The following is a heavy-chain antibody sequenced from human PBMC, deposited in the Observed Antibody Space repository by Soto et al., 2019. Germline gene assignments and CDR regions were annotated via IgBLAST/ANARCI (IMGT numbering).Heavy chain of an antibody. CDR3: ARDVYYYDSSGLDY. D-gene: IGHD3-22*01. V-gene: IGHV1-18*01. CDR2: ISAYNGNT. Sequence: VSVKVSCKASGYTFTSYGISWMRQAPGQGLEWMGWISAYNGNTNYAQKLQGRVTMTTDTSTSTAYMELRSLRSDDTAVYYCARDVYYYDSSGLDYWGQGALVTVSS. J-gene: IGHJ4*02. CDR1: GYTFTSYG.